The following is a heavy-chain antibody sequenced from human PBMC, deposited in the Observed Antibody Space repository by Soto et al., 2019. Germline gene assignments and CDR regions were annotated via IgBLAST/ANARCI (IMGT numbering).Heavy chain of an antibody. CDR2: IIPIFGTA. D-gene: IGHD3-10*01. V-gene: IGHV1-69*13. Sequence: SVKVSCKASGGTFSSYAISWVRQARGQGLEWMGGIIPIFGTANYAQKFQGRVTITADESTSTAYMELSSLRSEDTAVYYCAGAPLGSGYYYYGMDVWGQGTTVTVSS. CDR1: GGTFSSYA. CDR3: AGAPLGSGYYYYGMDV. J-gene: IGHJ6*02.